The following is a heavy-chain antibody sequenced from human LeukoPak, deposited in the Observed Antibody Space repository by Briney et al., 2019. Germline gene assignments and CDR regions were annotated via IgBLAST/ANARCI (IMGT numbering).Heavy chain of an antibody. CDR1: GYTFTSYY. CDR2: INPSGGST. J-gene: IGHJ6*02. CDR3: ARAGSSGWPYYYYYGMDV. Sequence: GASVKVSCKASGYTFTSYYMHWVRQAPGQGLEWVGIINPSGGSTSYAQKFQGRVTMTRDTSTSTVYMELSSLRSEDTAVYYCARAGSSGWPYYYYYGMDVWGQGTTVTVSS. V-gene: IGHV1-46*01. D-gene: IGHD6-19*01.